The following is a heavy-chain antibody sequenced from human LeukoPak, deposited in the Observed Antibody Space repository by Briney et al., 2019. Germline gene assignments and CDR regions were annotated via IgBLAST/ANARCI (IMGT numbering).Heavy chain of an antibody. V-gene: IGHV4-39*07. J-gene: IGHJ4*02. Sequence: SETLSLTCTVSGGSISSSGYYWGWIRQPPGKGLEWIGSISYTGSTYYSPSLKSRVTISADTSENQFSLNLSSVTAADTAVYYCARAGWFSTTWHFDYWGQGILVTVSS. D-gene: IGHD6-19*01. CDR1: GGSISSSGYY. CDR3: ARAGWFSTTWHFDY. CDR2: ISYTGST.